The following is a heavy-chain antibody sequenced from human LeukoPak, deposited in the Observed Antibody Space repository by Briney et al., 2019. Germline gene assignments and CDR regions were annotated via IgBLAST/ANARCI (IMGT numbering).Heavy chain of an antibody. V-gene: IGHV3-21*01. Sequence: PGGSLRLSCAASGVTFSSYSMNWVRQAPGKGLEWVSSISSSSSYIYYADSVKGRFTTSRDNAKNSLYLQMNSLRAEDTAVYYCAFQTPVNAFDIWGQGTMVTVSS. J-gene: IGHJ3*02. CDR3: AFQTPVNAFDI. CDR2: ISSSSSYI. CDR1: GVTFSSYS.